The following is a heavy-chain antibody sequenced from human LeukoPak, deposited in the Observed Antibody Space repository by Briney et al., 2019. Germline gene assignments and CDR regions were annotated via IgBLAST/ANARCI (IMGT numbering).Heavy chain of an antibody. CDR2: INAGNGNT. V-gene: IGHV1-3*01. CDR1: GYTFTTYT. D-gene: IGHD1-26*01. CDR3: ASRIVGPTVDY. J-gene: IGHJ4*02. Sequence: ASVKVSCKASGYTFTTYTMHWVRQAPGQRLEWMGWINAGNGNTKYSQKFRGRVAITRDTSARTAYMELSSLRSEDTAVYYCASRIVGPTVDYWGQGTLVTVSS.